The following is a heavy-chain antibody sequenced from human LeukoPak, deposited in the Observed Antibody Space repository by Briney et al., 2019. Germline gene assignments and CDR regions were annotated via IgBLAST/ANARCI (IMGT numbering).Heavy chain of an antibody. CDR3: ARDQPHIVVVPAANWFDP. Sequence: ASVKVSCKASGGTFSSYAISWVRQAPGQGLEWMGRIIPIFGIANYAQKFQGRVTITADKSTSTAYMELSSLRSEDTAVCYCARDQPHIVVVPAANWFDPWGQGTLVTVSS. V-gene: IGHV1-69*04. CDR2: IIPIFGIA. CDR1: GGTFSSYA. D-gene: IGHD2-2*01. J-gene: IGHJ5*02.